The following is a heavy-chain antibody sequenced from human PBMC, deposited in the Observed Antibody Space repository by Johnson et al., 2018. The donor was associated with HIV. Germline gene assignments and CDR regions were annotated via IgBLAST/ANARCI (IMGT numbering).Heavy chain of an antibody. V-gene: IGHV3-20*04. CDR2: IYGGGST. D-gene: IGHD2-15*01. J-gene: IGHJ3*02. CDR3: ARDRRVSREGYCSGGTCYPYIAYSDAFDI. Sequence: VQLVESGGGVVRHGGSLRLSCAASGFTFDDYGMSWVRQGTGMGLEWVSAIYGGGSTYYADSVKGRCAISRDNAKNSRYLHMHGLRAEDTAVYYCARDRRVSREGYCSGGTCYPYIAYSDAFDIWGQGTMVTVSS. CDR1: GFTFDDYG.